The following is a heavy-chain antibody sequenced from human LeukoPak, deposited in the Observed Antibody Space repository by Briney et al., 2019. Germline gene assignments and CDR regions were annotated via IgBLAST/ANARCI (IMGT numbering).Heavy chain of an antibody. V-gene: IGHV4-34*01. CDR3: AGRSGWYSRDI. Sequence: SETLSLTCAVYGGSFSGYYWSWIRQPPGKGLEWIGEINHSGSTNYNPSLKSRVTISVDTSKNQFSLKLSSVTAADTAVYYCAGRSGWYSRDIWGQGTMVTVSS. J-gene: IGHJ3*02. CDR2: INHSGST. CDR1: GGSFSGYY. D-gene: IGHD6-19*01.